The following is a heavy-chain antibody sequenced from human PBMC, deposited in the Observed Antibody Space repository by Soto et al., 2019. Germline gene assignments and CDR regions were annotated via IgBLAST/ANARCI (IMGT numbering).Heavy chain of an antibody. CDR1: GGTXISYA. CDR3: ARRYHKSGGLDY. V-gene: IGHV1-69*06. Sequence: SXKVSYKASGGTXISYASGLVRQAHGQGLEWIGGIIPIFCTAHYAQKFQGRVTITADKSTSTAYIEMSSMRSEDKAVYYCARRYHKSGGLDYWGQGTLVTVS. D-gene: IGHD1-26*01. CDR2: IIPIFCTA. J-gene: IGHJ4*02.